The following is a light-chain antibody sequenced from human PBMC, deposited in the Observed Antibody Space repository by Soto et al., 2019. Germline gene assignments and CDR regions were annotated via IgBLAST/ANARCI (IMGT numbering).Light chain of an antibody. Sequence: QSVLTQPPSASGTPGQRVTISCSGSSSNIGSNYVYWYQQLPGTAPKLLIYRNNQRPSGVPARFSGSKSVTSASLAISGLRSEDEADYYCAAWDDSLSAYVVFGGGTKLTVL. CDR1: SSNIGSNY. J-gene: IGLJ2*01. CDR3: AAWDDSLSAYVV. CDR2: RNN. V-gene: IGLV1-47*01.